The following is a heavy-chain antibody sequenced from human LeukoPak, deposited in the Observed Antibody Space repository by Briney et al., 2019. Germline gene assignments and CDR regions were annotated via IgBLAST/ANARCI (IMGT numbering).Heavy chain of an antibody. CDR3: AKEPPYCGGDCYFLLDY. CDR2: ISGRGGT. D-gene: IGHD2-21*02. V-gene: IGHV3-23*01. Sequence: PGGSLRLSCAASGFTFSIYNMNWVRQAPGKGLEWVSGISGRGGTYYADSVKGRFTISRDNSKNTLYLQVNSLRAEDTGVYYCAKEPPYCGGDCYFLLDYWGQGTLVTVSS. CDR1: GFTFSIYN. J-gene: IGHJ4*02.